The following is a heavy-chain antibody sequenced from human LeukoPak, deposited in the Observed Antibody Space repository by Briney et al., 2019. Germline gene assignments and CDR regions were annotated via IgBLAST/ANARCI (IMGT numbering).Heavy chain of an antibody. J-gene: IGHJ4*02. V-gene: IGHV1-69*13. CDR2: IIPILGTA. CDR3: ARASDYDFWSGYFDY. CDR1: GGTFSSYA. D-gene: IGHD3-3*01. Sequence: SVKVSCKASGGTFSSYAISWVRQAPGQGLEWMGGIIPILGTANYAQKFQGRVTITADESTSTAYMELSSLRSEDTAVYYCARASDYDFWSGYFDYWGQGTLVTVSS.